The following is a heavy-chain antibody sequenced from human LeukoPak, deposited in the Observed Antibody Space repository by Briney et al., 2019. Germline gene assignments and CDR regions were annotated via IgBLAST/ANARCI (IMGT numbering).Heavy chain of an antibody. Sequence: GGSLRLSCAASGFNFSAHYMNWVRQAPGKGLEWVSSISYSSSYTYYAKSMEGRFTVFRDNAENTLYLQLNSLRAEDTAVYYCARNYDTSSVDGWFDPWGQGTLVTVSS. CDR1: GFNFSAHY. V-gene: IGHV3-21*06. J-gene: IGHJ5*02. CDR2: ISYSSSYT. CDR3: ARNYDTSSVDGWFDP. D-gene: IGHD1-7*01.